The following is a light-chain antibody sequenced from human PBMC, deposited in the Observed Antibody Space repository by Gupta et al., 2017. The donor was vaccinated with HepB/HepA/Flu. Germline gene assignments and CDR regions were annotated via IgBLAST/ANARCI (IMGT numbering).Light chain of an antibody. Sequence: EIVLTPSPVTLSLSPGERATLSCRASQSVSSSYLAWYQQKPGQAPRLLIYGASSRATGIPDRFSGSGSGTDFTLTISRLEPEDFAVYYCQQYCSSPRTFGEGTKVEIK. CDR2: GAS. V-gene: IGKV3-20*01. J-gene: IGKJ1*01. CDR1: QSVSSSY. CDR3: QQYCSSPRT.